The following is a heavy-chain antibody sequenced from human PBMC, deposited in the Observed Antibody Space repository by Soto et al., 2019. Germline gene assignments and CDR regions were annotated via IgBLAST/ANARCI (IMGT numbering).Heavy chain of an antibody. CDR3: KGYYYGSGSSLLYYYYMDV. D-gene: IGHD3-10*01. J-gene: IGHJ6*03. CDR1: GGSISSSSYY. CDR2: IYCSGST. Sequence: QLQLQESGPGLVKPSETLSLTCTVSGGSISSSSYYWGWIRQPPGKGLEWIGSIYCSGSTYYNPSLKSRVTISVDTSKNQFSLKLSSVTAADTAVYYCKGYYYGSGSSLLYYYYMDVWGKGTTVTVSS. V-gene: IGHV4-39*01.